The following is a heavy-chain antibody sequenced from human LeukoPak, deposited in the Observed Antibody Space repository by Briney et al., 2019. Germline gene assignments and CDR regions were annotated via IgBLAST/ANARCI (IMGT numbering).Heavy chain of an antibody. J-gene: IGHJ4*02. D-gene: IGHD6-6*01. CDR3: ARIQSRIIAARPGNPAFDY. CDR1: GYTFTSYD. CDR2: ISTYNDNT. Sequence: GASVKVSCKASGYTFTSYDISWVRQAPGQGLEWMGWISTYNDNTHYAQKLQGRVAMTTDTSTNTVYMELKSLRSDDTAVYYCARIQSRIIAARPGNPAFDYWGRGTLVTVSS. V-gene: IGHV1-18*01.